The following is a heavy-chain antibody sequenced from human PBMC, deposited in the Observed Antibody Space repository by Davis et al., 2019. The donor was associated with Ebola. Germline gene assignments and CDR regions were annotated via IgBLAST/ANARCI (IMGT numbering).Heavy chain of an antibody. CDR3: ARGGYGSGSYKYRNWFDP. CDR1: GGSISSYY. J-gene: IGHJ5*02. V-gene: IGHV4-59*12. CDR2: IYYSCST. D-gene: IGHD3-10*01. Sequence: SATLSLTCTVSGGSISSYYWSWIRQPPAKGLEWIGYIYYSCSTYYNPSLKTLVTISVDTSKTQFSLKLSSVTAADTAVYYCARGGYGSGSYKYRNWFDPWGQGTLVTVSS.